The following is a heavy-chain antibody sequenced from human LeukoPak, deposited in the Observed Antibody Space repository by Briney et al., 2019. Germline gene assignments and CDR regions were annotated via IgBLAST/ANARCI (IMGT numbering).Heavy chain of an antibody. Sequence: GGSLRLSCAASGFTFSSYGMHWVRQSPGRGLEWVSFLSFDGSNEFYADSLKGRFTISRDNSKDTLYLQMDSLRAEDTALYYCAREEHDCVWGSYRYYYYYGIDVWGQGTTVTVSS. CDR3: AREEHDCVWGSYRYYYYYGIDV. V-gene: IGHV3-30*03. D-gene: IGHD3-16*02. CDR2: LSFDGSNE. CDR1: GFTFSSYG. J-gene: IGHJ6*02.